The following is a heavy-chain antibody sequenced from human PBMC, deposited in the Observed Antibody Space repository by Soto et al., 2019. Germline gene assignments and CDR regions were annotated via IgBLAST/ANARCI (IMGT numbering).Heavy chain of an antibody. CDR3: ARARKGSGSDYYYHNGMDV. D-gene: IGHD3-3*01. CDR2: INHSGST. V-gene: IGHV4-34*01. Sequence: SETLSLTCSVYGGSFSDYYWSWIRQPPGKGLEWIGEINHSGSTDYNPSLKSRVTISVHTSKNQFSLKLSSVTAADTAVYYCARARKGSGSDYYYHNGMDVWGKGTTVTVSS. CDR1: GGSFSDYY. J-gene: IGHJ6*04.